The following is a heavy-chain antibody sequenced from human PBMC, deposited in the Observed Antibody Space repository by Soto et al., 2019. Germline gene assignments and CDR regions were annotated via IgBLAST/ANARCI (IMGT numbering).Heavy chain of an antibody. CDR3: ARDKTLPTTGDYSGYPNYLFDY. CDR2: IYYSGST. CDR1: GGSISSSSYY. D-gene: IGHD4-4*01. J-gene: IGHJ4*02. Sequence: SETLSLTCTVSGGSISSSSYYWGWIRQPPGKGLEWIGSIYYSGSTYYNPSLKSRVTISVDTSKNQFSLKLSFVTAADTAVYYCARDKTLPTTGDYSGYPNYLFDYWGQGTLVTVSS. V-gene: IGHV4-39*07.